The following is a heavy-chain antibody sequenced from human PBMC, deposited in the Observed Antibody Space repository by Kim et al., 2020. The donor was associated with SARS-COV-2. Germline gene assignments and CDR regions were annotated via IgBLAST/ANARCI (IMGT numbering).Heavy chain of an antibody. CDR2: ISGSGGST. V-gene: IGHV3-23*01. D-gene: IGHD2-2*01. Sequence: GGSLRLSCAASGFTFSSYAMSWVRQAPGKGLEWVSAISGSGGSTYYADSVKGRFTISRDNSKNTLYLQMNSLRAEDTAVYYCASQSPGPPEIGPYCSSTSCYGTIWFDPWGQGTLVTVSS. CDR1: GFTFSSYA. J-gene: IGHJ5*02. CDR3: ASQSPGPPEIGPYCSSTSCYGTIWFDP.